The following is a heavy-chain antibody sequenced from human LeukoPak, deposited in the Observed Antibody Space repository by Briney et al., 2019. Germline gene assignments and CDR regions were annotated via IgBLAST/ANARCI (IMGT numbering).Heavy chain of an antibody. CDR1: GGSISSGGYY. CDR3: ARTYGSGSYSSAFDI. V-gene: IGHV4-31*02. J-gene: IGHJ3*02. Sequence: SQTLCLTCTVSGGSISSGGYYWSWIRQHPGKGLEWIGYIYYSGSTYYNPSLKSRVTISVDTSKNQFSLKLSSVTAADTAVYYCARTYGSGSYSSAFDIWGQGTMVTVSS. D-gene: IGHD3-10*01. CDR2: IYYSGST.